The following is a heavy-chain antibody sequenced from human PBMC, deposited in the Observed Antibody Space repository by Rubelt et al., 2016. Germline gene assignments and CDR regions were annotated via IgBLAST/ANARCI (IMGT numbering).Heavy chain of an antibody. Sequence: QLQLQESGPGLVKPSETLSLTCTVSGGSISSSSYYWGGVRQPPGKGLGWFGSTYFSGRTYYNTSLKSRFTISVDTSKNHFSLKLSSVTAADTAVYYCATHYYGMDVWGQGTTVTVSS. V-gene: IGHV4-39*01. CDR3: ATHYYGMDV. CDR1: GGSISSSSYY. J-gene: IGHJ6*02. CDR2: TYFSGRT.